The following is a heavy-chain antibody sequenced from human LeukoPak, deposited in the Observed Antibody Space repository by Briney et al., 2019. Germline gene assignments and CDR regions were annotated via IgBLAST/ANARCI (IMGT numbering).Heavy chain of an antibody. V-gene: IGHV3-30*04. CDR2: ISYDGSNK. Sequence: PGRSLRLSCAASGFTFSSYAMHWVRQAPGKGLEWVAVISYDGSNKYYADSVKGRFTISRDNSKNTLYLQMNSLRAEDTAVYYCAREVGGGRYNWNYYFDYWGQGTLVTVSS. D-gene: IGHD5-24*01. CDR3: AREVGGGRYNWNYYFDY. CDR1: GFTFSSYA. J-gene: IGHJ4*02.